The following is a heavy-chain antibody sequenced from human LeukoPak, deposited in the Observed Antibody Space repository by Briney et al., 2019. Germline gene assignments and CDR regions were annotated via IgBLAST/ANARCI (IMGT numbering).Heavy chain of an antibody. CDR3: ARGVSHWFDP. V-gene: IGHV3-30*04. CDR2: ISYDGSNK. Sequence: GGSLRLSCAASGFTFSSYAMHWVRQAPGKGREWVAVISYDGSNKYYADSVKGRFTISRDNSKNTLYLQMNSLRAEDTAVYYCARGVSHWFDPWGQGTLVTVSS. J-gene: IGHJ5*02. CDR1: GFTFSSYA.